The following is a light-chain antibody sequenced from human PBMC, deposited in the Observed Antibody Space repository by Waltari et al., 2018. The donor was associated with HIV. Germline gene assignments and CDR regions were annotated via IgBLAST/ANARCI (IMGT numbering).Light chain of an antibody. J-gene: IGLJ3*02. CDR3: YSAADNNNWV. Sequence: SYELTQPSSVSVSPGQTARLTCSGDVLAKKYARWFQQRPGQAPVLVIYKDSERPSGIPERFSGSSSGTTVTLTISGAQVEDEADYYCYSAADNNNWVFGGGTKLTVL. CDR2: KDS. V-gene: IGLV3-27*01. CDR1: VLAKKY.